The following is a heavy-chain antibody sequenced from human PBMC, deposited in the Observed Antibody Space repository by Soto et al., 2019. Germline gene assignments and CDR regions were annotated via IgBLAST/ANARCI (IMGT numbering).Heavy chain of an antibody. V-gene: IGHV3-15*01. CDR1: GFTFSNAW. CDR3: TTGVGYNWNADDAFDF. Sequence: EVQLVESGGGLVKPGGSLRLSCAASGFTFSNAWMSWVRQAPGKGLEWVGRIKSETDGGTTDYAAPVKGRFTISRHDSKNTLYLKINSLKTEDTGVYSCTTGVGYNWNADDAFDFWGQGTMVTVSS. D-gene: IGHD1-1*01. J-gene: IGHJ3*01. CDR2: IKSETDGGTT.